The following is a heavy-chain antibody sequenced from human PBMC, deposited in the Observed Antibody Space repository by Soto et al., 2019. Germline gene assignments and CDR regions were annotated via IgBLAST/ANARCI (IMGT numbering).Heavy chain of an antibody. CDR3: ATHARPDRYCDFDY. J-gene: IGHJ4*02. D-gene: IGHD2-2*01. Sequence: EVQLLQSGGGLVQPGGSLRLSCAASGFIFRTYTMNWVRQAPGKGLEWVSGIYGDGSGSYYADSVKGRFTISRDNSKNPLYLRMNSLRAEDAALYYCATHARPDRYCDFDYWGQGTMVTLSS. CDR2: IYGDGSGS. V-gene: IGHV3-23*01. CDR1: GFIFRTYT.